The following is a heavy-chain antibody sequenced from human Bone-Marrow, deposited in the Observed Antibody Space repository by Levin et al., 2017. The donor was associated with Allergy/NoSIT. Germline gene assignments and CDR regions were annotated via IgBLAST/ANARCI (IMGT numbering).Heavy chain of an antibody. J-gene: IGHJ4*02. V-gene: IGHV1-3*01. D-gene: IGHD3-22*01. Sequence: GGSLRLSCKASGYTFANYAIHWVRQAPGQRLEWMGWINAGKRDTKYSQNFQGRVTITRDTSASTAYMELSSLSSEDTAVYYCARNFYDGIGLDYWGQGTLVTVSS. CDR3: ARNFYDGIGLDY. CDR2: INAGKRDT. CDR1: GYTFANYA.